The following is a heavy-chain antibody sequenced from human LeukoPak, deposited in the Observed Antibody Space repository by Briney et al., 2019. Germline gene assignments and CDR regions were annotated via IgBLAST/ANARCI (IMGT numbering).Heavy chain of an antibody. J-gene: IGHJ4*02. CDR2: IYWNDDK. Sequence: ESGPTLVKPTQTLTLTCTFSGFSLTTSGVGVGWIRQPPGKALKWLAFIYWNDDKRYSPSLKSRLTIIKDTSKNQVVLTMTNMDPVDTATYYCAHSLWFAEGDYWGQGTLVTVSS. V-gene: IGHV2-5*01. CDR3: AHSLWFAEGDY. D-gene: IGHD3-10*01. CDR1: GFSLTTSGVG.